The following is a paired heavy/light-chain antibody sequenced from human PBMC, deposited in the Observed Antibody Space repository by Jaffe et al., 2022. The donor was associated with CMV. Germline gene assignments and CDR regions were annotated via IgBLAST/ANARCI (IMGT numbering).Heavy chain of an antibody. D-gene: IGHD3-9*01. CDR2: IYSGGAT. CDR1: GFTVSSTY. Sequence: EVQLVETGGGLIQPGGSLRLSCAASGFTVSSTYMSWVRQAPGKGLEWVSVIYSGGATYYGDSVKGRFTISRDNSKNTVYLQMNNLRAEDTAVYYCTRGDYDNKAIGGWGQGTLVTVSS. V-gene: IGHV3-53*02. J-gene: IGHJ4*02. CDR3: TRGDYDNKAIGG.
Light chain of an antibody. CDR2: DAS. Sequence: EIVLAQSPATLSLSPGERATLSCRASQSVSIYLAWYQQKPGQAPRLLIYDASNRATGIPARFSGSGSGTDFTLTISSLEPEDFAVYYCQQRSNWPFTFGPGTKVDVK. J-gene: IGKJ3*01. CDR1: QSVSIY. CDR3: QQRSNWPFT. V-gene: IGKV3-11*01.